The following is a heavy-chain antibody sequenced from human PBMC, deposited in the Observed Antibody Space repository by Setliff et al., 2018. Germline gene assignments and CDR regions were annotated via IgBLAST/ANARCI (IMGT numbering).Heavy chain of an antibody. CDR3: ARGRIQLWKYYFDY. D-gene: IGHD5-18*01. Sequence: PSETLSLTCGGYGGSISDYYWSWIRQPPGKGLEWIGEINHSGSTNYNPSLKSRVTISVDTSKNQFSLKLSSVTAADTAVYYCARGRIQLWKYYFDYWGQGTLVTVSS. V-gene: IGHV4-34*01. CDR1: GGSISDYY. J-gene: IGHJ4*02. CDR2: INHSGST.